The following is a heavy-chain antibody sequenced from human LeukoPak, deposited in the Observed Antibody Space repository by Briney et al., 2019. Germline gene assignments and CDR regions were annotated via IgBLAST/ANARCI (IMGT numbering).Heavy chain of an antibody. CDR3: ASGSGSYRTPYYYMDV. Sequence: GGSLRLSCAASGFTVSSNYMSWVRQAPGKGLEWVSVIYSGGSTYYADSVKGRFTISRDNSKNTLYLQMNSLRAEDTAVYYCASGSGSYRTPYYYMDVWGKGTTVTVS. J-gene: IGHJ6*03. V-gene: IGHV3-53*01. D-gene: IGHD3-10*01. CDR2: IYSGGST. CDR1: GFTVSSNY.